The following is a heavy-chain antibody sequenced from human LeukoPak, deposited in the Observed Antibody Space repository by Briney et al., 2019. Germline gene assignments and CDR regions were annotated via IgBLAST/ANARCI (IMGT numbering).Heavy chain of an antibody. CDR3: ARAAATIVPDY. V-gene: IGHV3-53*01. J-gene: IGHJ4*02. CDR2: IYSGGST. D-gene: IGHD5-24*01. Sequence: PGGSLRLSCAASGFTVSSNYMSWVRQAPGKGLEWVSVIYSGGSTYYADSVKGRFTISRDNSKNTLYLQMNGLRAEDTAVYYCARAAATIVPDYWGQGTLVTVSS. CDR1: GFTVSSNY.